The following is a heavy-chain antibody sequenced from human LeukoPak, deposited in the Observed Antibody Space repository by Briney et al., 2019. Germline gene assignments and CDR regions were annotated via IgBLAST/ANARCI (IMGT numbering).Heavy chain of an antibody. Sequence: SETLSLTCTVSGGSISSYYWSWIRQPPGKGLEWIGYIYYSGSTNYNPSLKSRVTISVDTSKNQFSLKLSSVTAADTAVYYCARGDLGYCSSTSCYGWFDPWGQGTLFTVSS. V-gene: IGHV4-59*01. D-gene: IGHD2-2*01. J-gene: IGHJ5*02. CDR1: GGSISSYY. CDR3: ARGDLGYCSSTSCYGWFDP. CDR2: IYYSGST.